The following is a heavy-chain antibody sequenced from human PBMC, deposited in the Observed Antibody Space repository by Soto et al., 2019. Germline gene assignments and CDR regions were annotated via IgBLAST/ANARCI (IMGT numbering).Heavy chain of an antibody. CDR1: GFTFSSYA. Sequence: GGSLRLSCAASGFTFSSYAMSWVRQAPGKGLEWVSAISGSGGSTYYADSVKGRFTISRDNSKNTLYLQMNSLRAEDTAVYYCAKSQHYGDYVRDYYFDYWGQGTLVTVSS. D-gene: IGHD4-17*01. V-gene: IGHV3-23*01. CDR3: AKSQHYGDYVRDYYFDY. CDR2: ISGSGGST. J-gene: IGHJ4*02.